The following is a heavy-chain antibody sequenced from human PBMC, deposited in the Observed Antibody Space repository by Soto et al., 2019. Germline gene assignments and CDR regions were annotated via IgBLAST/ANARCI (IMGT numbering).Heavy chain of an antibody. J-gene: IGHJ4*02. CDR1: GYSFTSYW. CDR2: IYPGDSDT. CDR3: ASSDDSSGYYSDY. Sequence: VESLKISCKGSGYSFTSYWIGWFLQMPVKGLEWMGIIYPGDSDTRYSPSFQGQVTISADKSISTAYLQWSSLKASDTAMYYCASSDDSSGYYSDYWGQGTLVTVSS. V-gene: IGHV5-51*01. D-gene: IGHD3-22*01.